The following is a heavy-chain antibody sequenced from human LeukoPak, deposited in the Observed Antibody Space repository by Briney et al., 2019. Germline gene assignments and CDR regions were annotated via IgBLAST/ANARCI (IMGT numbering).Heavy chain of an antibody. D-gene: IGHD3-22*01. CDR2: IHSSGST. CDR3: ARDSRDSSGYYHAGMDV. CDR1: GGSMSNYY. Sequence: PSQTLSLTCTVSGGSMSNYYWNWIRQPPGKGLEWLGYIHSSGSTNYNPALKSRVTISADTSKNQFSLKLSSVTAADTAIYYCARDSRDSSGYYHAGMDVWGQGTTVTVSS. J-gene: IGHJ6*02. V-gene: IGHV4-59*01.